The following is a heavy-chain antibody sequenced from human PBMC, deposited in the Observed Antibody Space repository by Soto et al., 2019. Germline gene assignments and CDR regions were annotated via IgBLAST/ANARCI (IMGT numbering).Heavy chain of an antibody. CDR1: GGAFN. J-gene: IGHJ3*02. CDR2: IIPVIDTA. V-gene: IGHV1-69*06. CDR3: ARGSGADAFDI. D-gene: IGHD7-27*01. Sequence: QVQLVQSGAEVKKPGSSVKVSCKVSGGAFNIRWVRQAPGQGLEWMGGIIPVIDTANYARKFQGRVVINADRATNIVYMEMMSLTLEDTAVYYCARGSGADAFDIWGQGTMVTVSS.